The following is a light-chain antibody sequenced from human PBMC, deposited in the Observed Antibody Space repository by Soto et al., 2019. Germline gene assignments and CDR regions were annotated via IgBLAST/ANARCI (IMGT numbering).Light chain of an antibody. CDR3: QSYDRSLSGSVV. Sequence: QSVLTQPPSVSGAPGQRVTISCTGSSSNIGAGYDVHWYQQLPGTAPKLLIYGNSNRPSGVPDRFSGSKSGTSASLAITGLPAEDEADYYCQSYDRSLSGSVVFGGGTKLTVL. J-gene: IGLJ2*01. V-gene: IGLV1-40*01. CDR2: GNS. CDR1: SSNIGAGYD.